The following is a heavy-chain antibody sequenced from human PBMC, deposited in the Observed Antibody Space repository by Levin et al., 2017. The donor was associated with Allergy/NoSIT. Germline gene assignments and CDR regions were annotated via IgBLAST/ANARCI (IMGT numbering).Heavy chain of an antibody. Sequence: GGSLRLSCAASGFTFTSYWMTWVRQAPGKGLEWVANIKQDGGEKYYVDSVKGRFTISRDNARNSLYLQMNSLRAEDTAVYYCARERRSGIQFWLNYYYMDVWGKGTTVTVSS. D-gene: IGHD5-18*01. V-gene: IGHV3-7*01. CDR2: IKQDGGEK. CDR1: GFTFTSYW. J-gene: IGHJ6*03. CDR3: ARERRSGIQFWLNYYYMDV.